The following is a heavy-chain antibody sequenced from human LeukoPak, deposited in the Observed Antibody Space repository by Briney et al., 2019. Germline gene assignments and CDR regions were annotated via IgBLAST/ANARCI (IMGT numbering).Heavy chain of an antibody. Sequence: GGSLRLSCAASGFTFSSYAMSWGPQAPGKGPEWVSAISGSGGSTYYADSVKGRFTISRDNSKNTLYLQMNSLRAEDTAVYYCAKEPYSSGWYPFDYWGQGTLVTVSS. CDR3: AKEPYSSGWYPFDY. D-gene: IGHD6-19*01. CDR1: GFTFSSYA. V-gene: IGHV3-23*01. CDR2: ISGSGGST. J-gene: IGHJ4*02.